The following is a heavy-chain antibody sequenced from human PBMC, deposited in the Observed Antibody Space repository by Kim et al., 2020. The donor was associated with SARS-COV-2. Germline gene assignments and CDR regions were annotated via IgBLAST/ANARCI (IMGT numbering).Heavy chain of an antibody. CDR3: ARERGAGTEPLGY. Sequence: SETLSLTCAVYGGSFSGYYWSWIRQPPGKGLEWIGEINHSGSTNYNPSLKSRVTISVDTSKNQFSLKLSSVTAADTAVYYCARERGAGTEPLGYWGQGT. J-gene: IGHJ4*02. CDR1: GGSFSGYY. V-gene: IGHV4-34*01. D-gene: IGHD6-19*01. CDR2: INHSGST.